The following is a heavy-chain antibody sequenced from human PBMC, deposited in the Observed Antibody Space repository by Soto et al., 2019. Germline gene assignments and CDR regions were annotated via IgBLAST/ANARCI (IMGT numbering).Heavy chain of an antibody. CDR2: IYPGDFDT. CDR3: ARHYCSGGSCSQYYYGMDV. D-gene: IGHD2-15*01. J-gene: IGHJ6*02. V-gene: IGHV5-51*01. CDR1: GYSFTTYW. Sequence: PGESLKISCRGSGYSFTTYWIGLVRQMPGKGPEWMGMIYPGDFDTRYSQSFQGQVTISADKSISTAYLQWSSLKASDTAMYYCARHYCSGGSCSQYYYGMDVWGQGTTVTVSS.